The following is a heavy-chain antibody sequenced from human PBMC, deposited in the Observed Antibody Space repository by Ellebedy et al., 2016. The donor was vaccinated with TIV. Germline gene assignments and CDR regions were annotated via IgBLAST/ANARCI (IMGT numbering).Heavy chain of an antibody. CDR2: MSSSGSTI. Sequence: GESLKISCAASGFTFSAHYMSWIRQAPGKGLEWVSYMSSSGSTIYYADSVKGRFTISRDNAKNSLYLQMNSLRVEDTAVYYCARHGGNCSGGSCYGYYYYGMDVWGQGTTVTVSS. CDR3: ARHGGNCSGGSCYGYYYYGMDV. V-gene: IGHV3-11*04. D-gene: IGHD2-15*01. J-gene: IGHJ6*02. CDR1: GFTFSAHY.